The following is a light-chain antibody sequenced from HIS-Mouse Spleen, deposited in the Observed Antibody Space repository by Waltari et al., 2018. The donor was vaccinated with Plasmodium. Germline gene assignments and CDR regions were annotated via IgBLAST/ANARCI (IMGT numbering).Light chain of an antibody. CDR2: EDS. Sequence: SYELTQPPSVSVSPGQTARITCSGDALPKKYAYWYQQKSGQAPGLVIYEDSKRPSGLPARFAGSSSGTIATWTISGAQVEDESDYYCYSTDSSGNHRVFGGGTKLTVL. CDR1: ALPKKY. J-gene: IGLJ3*02. CDR3: YSTDSSGNHRV. V-gene: IGLV3-10*01.